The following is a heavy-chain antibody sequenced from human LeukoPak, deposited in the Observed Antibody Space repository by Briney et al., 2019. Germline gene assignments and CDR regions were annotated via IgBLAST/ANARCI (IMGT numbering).Heavy chain of an antibody. CDR3: ARSPGGTYDFWSGYYSYYYGMDV. CDR1: GFTVSSNY. J-gene: IGHJ6*02. CDR2: IYSGGST. V-gene: IGHV3-53*01. D-gene: IGHD3-3*01. Sequence: PGGSLRLSCAASGFTVSSNYMSWVRQAPGKGLEWVSVIYSGGSTYYADSVKGRFTISRDNSKNTLYLQMNSLRDEDTAIYYCARSPGGTYDFWSGYYSYYYGMDVWGQGTTVTVSS.